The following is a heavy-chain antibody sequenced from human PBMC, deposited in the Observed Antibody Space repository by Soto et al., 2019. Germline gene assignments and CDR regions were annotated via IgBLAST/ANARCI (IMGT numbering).Heavy chain of an antibody. J-gene: IGHJ6*02. CDR2: IDPSDSYT. D-gene: IGHD3-10*01. CDR1: GYSFTSYW. CDR3: ARLDYYAQRAYYGMHV. Sequence: GESLKISCKGSGYSFTSYWISWVRQMPGKGLEWMGRIDPSDSYTNYSPSFQGHVTISADKSISTAYLQWSSLKASDTAMYYCARLDYYAQRAYYGMHVWRHGTTVTV. V-gene: IGHV5-10-1*01.